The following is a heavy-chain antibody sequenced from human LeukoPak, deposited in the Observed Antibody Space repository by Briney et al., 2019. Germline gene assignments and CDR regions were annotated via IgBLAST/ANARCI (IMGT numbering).Heavy chain of an antibody. CDR1: GGSISPYY. CDR3: ARGGWSLDS. J-gene: IGHJ5*01. V-gene: IGHV4-59*01. Sequence: SETLSLTCTVSGGSISPYYWSWIRQPPGKGLEWIGYIYYSGSTNYNPSLKSRVTISVDTSKNQFSLKLTSVTAAGTAVYYCARGGWSLDSWGQGTLVTVSS. CDR2: IYYSGST.